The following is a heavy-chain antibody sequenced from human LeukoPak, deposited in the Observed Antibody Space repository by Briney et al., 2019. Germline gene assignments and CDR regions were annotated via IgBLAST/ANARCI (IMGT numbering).Heavy chain of an antibody. Sequence: PGGSLRLSCAASGFTFSSYSMNWVRQAPGKGLEWVSSISSSSSYIYYADSVKGRLTISRDNAKNSLYLQMNSLRAEDTAVYYCARHRTGYLDAFDIWGQGTMVTVSS. CDR3: ARHRTGYLDAFDI. CDR2: ISSSSSYI. D-gene: IGHD1-1*01. CDR1: GFTFSSYS. J-gene: IGHJ3*02. V-gene: IGHV3-21*01.